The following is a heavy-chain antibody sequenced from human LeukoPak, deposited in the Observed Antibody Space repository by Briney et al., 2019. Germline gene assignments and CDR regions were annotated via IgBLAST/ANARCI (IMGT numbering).Heavy chain of an antibody. CDR2: IYYSGSP. V-gene: IGHV4-59*08. J-gene: IGHJ4*02. D-gene: IGHD6-19*01. Sequence: KSSETLSLTCTVSGGSISNYYWSCVRQPPGKGLEWIGYIYYSGSPNYNPSLKSRLTISIDTSRNQFSLQLSSVTAADTAVYYCARHGSGWSFDYWGQGTLVTVSS. CDR3: ARHGSGWSFDY. CDR1: GGSISNYY.